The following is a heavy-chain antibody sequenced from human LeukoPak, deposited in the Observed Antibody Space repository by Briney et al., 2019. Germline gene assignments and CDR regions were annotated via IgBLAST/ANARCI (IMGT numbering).Heavy chain of an antibody. J-gene: IGHJ6*04. Sequence: PSQTLSLTCTVSGGSISSGDYYWSWIRQPPGKGLEWIGEINHSGSTNYNPSLKSRVTISVDTSKNQFSLKLSSVTAADTAVYYCARRTYYYGSGSRKNPFPYGMDVWGKGTTVTVSS. CDR2: INHSGST. D-gene: IGHD3-10*01. V-gene: IGHV4-30-4*01. CDR3: ARRTYYYGSGSRKNPFPYGMDV. CDR1: GGSISSGDYY.